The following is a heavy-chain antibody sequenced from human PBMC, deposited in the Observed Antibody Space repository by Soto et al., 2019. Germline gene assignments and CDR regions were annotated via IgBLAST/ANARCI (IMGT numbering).Heavy chain of an antibody. CDR2: IYYSGST. V-gene: IGHV4-61*01. CDR1: GGSISSSSYY. Sequence: PSETLSLTCTVSGGSISSSSYYWSWIRQPPGKGLEWIGYIYYSGSTNYNPSLKSRVTISVDTSKNQFSLKMSSVTAEDTAVYYCARLATRYYFDYWGQGTLVTVSS. J-gene: IGHJ4*02. D-gene: IGHD1-1*01. CDR3: ARLATRYYFDY.